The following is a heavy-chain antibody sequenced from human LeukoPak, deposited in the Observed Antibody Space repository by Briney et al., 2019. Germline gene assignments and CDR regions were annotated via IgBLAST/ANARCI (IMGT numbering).Heavy chain of an antibody. CDR2: INWNGGST. Sequence: GGSLRLSCAASGFTFDDYGMSWVRQAPGKGLEWVSGINWNGGSTGYADSVKGRFTISRDNAKNSLYLQMNSLRAEDTALYYCARGDSGSYLAHAFDIWGQGTMVTVSS. D-gene: IGHD1-26*01. CDR3: ARGDSGSYLAHAFDI. CDR1: GFTFDDYG. V-gene: IGHV3-20*04. J-gene: IGHJ3*02.